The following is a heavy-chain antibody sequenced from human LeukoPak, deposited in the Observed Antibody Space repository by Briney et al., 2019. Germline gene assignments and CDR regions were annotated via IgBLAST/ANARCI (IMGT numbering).Heavy chain of an antibody. V-gene: IGHV3-23*01. Sequence: GGSLRLSCAASGLTFSTYSMSWVRQAPGKGLEWVSAIRSGGENTYYADSVRSRFTISRDNSRGTLSLQMNSLRAEDTAVYFCAILSWDGRGSFYWGQGTLVTVSS. J-gene: IGHJ4*02. CDR2: IRSGGENT. CDR1: GLTFSTYS. D-gene: IGHD2/OR15-2a*01. CDR3: AILSWDGRGSFY.